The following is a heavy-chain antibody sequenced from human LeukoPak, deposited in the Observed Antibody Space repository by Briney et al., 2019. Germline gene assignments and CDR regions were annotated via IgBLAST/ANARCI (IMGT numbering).Heavy chain of an antibody. CDR1: GYTFTSYG. CDR2: ISAYNGNT. V-gene: IGHV1-18*01. CDR3: ARPQTNYYDSSGYYPVSDAFDI. J-gene: IGHJ3*02. Sequence: ASVKVSCKASGYTFTSYGISWVRQAPGQGLEWMGWISAYNGNTNYAQKLQGRVTMTTDTSTSTAYMELRSLRSDDTAVYYCARPQTNYYDSSGYYPVSDAFDIWGQRTMVTVSS. D-gene: IGHD3-22*01.